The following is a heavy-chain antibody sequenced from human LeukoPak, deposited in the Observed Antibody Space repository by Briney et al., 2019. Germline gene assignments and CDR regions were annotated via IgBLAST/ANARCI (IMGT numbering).Heavy chain of an antibody. CDR2: TYYRTKWYD. V-gene: IGHV6-1*01. D-gene: IGHD1-26*01. CDR3: ARALSGTYGYFEY. CDR1: GDSVSSKSAI. Sequence: SQTLSLTCAISGDSVSSKSAIWTWLRQSPWRGLEWLGRTYYRTKWYDDYALSVRSRITINPDTSKNQFSLHLNSVTPEDTAVYYCARALSGTYGYFEYWGQGNLVTVSS. J-gene: IGHJ4*02.